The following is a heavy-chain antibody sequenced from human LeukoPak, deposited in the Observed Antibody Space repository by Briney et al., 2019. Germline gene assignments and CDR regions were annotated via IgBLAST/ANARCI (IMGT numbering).Heavy chain of an antibody. Sequence: GASVKVSCKASGYTFTGYYMHWVRQAPGQGLEWMGWINPNSGGTNYAQKFQGRVTMTRDTSISTAYMELSRLRSDDTAVYYCARDRTRWLQLGGNYYWGQGTLVTVSS. CDR3: ARDRTRWLQLGGNYY. CDR2: INPNSGGT. CDR1: GYTFTGYY. V-gene: IGHV1-2*02. J-gene: IGHJ4*02. D-gene: IGHD5-24*01.